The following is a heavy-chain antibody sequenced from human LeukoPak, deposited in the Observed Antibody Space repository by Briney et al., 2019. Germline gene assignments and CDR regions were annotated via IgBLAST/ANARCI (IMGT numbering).Heavy chain of an antibody. V-gene: IGHV1-69*01. D-gene: IGHD4-17*01. CDR2: IIPIFGST. J-gene: IGHJ4*02. CDR3: ARGYDVGDFVPYTY. Sequence: SVKVSCKVSGGTFSSFTITWVRQAPGQGLEWMGGIIPIFGSTNYAQKFQGRVTNTADDSTSTAYMELRSLTSDDTAVYYCARGYDVGDFVPYTYWGQGTLVIVSS. CDR1: GGTFSSFT.